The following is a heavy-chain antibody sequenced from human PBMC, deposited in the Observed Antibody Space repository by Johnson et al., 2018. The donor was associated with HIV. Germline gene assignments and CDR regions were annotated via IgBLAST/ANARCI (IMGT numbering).Heavy chain of an antibody. CDR1: GFTFSSYW. CDR3: ARDGVYSSPWDAFDI. V-gene: IGHV3-7*03. Sequence: VQLVESGGGLVKPGGSLRLSCAASGFTFSSYWMSWVRQAPGKGLEWVANIKQDGSEKYYVDSVKGRFTISRDNAKNSLYLQMDNLRVEDTAMYYCARDGVYSSPWDAFDIWGQGTMVTVSS. CDR2: IKQDGSEK. D-gene: IGHD6-19*01. J-gene: IGHJ3*02.